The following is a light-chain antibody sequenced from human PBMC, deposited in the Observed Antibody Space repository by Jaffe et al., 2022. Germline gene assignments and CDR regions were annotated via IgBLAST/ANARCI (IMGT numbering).Light chain of an antibody. CDR1: QSITSY. Sequence: DIQMTQSPSSLSAFVGDRVTITCRASQSITSYLNWYQQKPGKAPKLLIYAASSLQSGVPSRFSGSGSGTDFTLTISSLQPEDFATYYCQQSYSVPLTFGGGTMVEIK. CDR2: AAS. V-gene: IGKV1-39*01. J-gene: IGKJ4*01. CDR3: QQSYSVPLT.